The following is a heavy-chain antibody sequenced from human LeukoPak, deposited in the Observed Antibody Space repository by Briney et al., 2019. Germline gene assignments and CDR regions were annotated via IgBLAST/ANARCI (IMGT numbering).Heavy chain of an antibody. CDR3: ARQNYDFWSGYFYYFDY. CDR1: GGSISSSSYY. CDR2: ISYSGST. D-gene: IGHD3-3*01. V-gene: IGHV4-39*01. Sequence: SETLSLTCTVSGGSISSSSYYRGWIRQPPGKGLEWIGSISYSGSTYYNPSLKSRVTISVGTSKNQFSLKLSSVTAADTAVYYCARQNYDFWSGYFYYFDYWGQGTLVTVSS. J-gene: IGHJ4*02.